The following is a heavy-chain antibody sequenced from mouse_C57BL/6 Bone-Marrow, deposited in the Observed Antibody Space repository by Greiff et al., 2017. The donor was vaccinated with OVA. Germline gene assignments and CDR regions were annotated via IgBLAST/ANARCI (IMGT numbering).Heavy chain of an antibody. J-gene: IGHJ2*01. V-gene: IGHV14-4*01. CDR1: GFNIKDDY. Sequence: EVQLQQSGAELVRPGASVKLSCTASGFNIKDDYMHWVKQRPEQGLEWIGWIDPENGDTEYASKFQGKATITADTSSNTAYLQLSSLTSEDTAVYYCTTGDSRYFDNWGQGTTLTVSS. CDR2: IDPENGDT. CDR3: TTGDSRYFDN.